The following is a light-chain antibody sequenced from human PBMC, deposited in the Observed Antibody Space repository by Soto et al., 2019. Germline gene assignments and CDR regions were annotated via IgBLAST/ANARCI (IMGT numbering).Light chain of an antibody. V-gene: IGLV2-8*01. CDR2: EVS. CDR3: SSYADNNNFV. J-gene: IGLJ1*01. Sequence: QSALTQPPSASGSPGQSVTISCTGTSSDVGGYNYVSWYQQHPGKAPKLMIYEVSKRPSGVPDRFSGSKSGNTASLTVSGLQAEDEADYYCSSYADNNNFVFGTGTKLTVL. CDR1: SSDVGGYNY.